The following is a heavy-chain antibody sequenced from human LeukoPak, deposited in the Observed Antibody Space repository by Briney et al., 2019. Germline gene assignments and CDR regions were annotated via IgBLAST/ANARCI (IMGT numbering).Heavy chain of an antibody. CDR3: ARVASGYSYGLNWYFDL. J-gene: IGHJ2*01. CDR1: GGTFSSYA. Sequence: SVKVSCKASGGTFSSYAISWVRQAPGQGLEWMGGIIPIFGTANYAQKFQGRVTITTDESTSPAYMELSSLRSEDTAVYYCARVASGYSYGLNWYFDLWGRGTLVTVSS. V-gene: IGHV1-69*05. CDR2: IIPIFGTA. D-gene: IGHD5-18*01.